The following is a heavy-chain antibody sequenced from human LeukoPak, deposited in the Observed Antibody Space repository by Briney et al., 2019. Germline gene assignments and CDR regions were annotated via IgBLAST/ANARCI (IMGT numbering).Heavy chain of an antibody. CDR2: IYPGDSDT. D-gene: IGHD3-3*01. V-gene: IGHV5-51*01. CDR3: ARRNGHYDFWSGPDY. Sequence: HGASLQISCEGSGYIFTSYWIGWVRQVPGKGLDWMGIIYPGDSDTRYSPSFQGQVTISADKSISTAYLQWSSLKASDTAMYYCARRNGHYDFWSGPDYWGQGTLVTVSS. CDR1: GYIFTSYW. J-gene: IGHJ4*02.